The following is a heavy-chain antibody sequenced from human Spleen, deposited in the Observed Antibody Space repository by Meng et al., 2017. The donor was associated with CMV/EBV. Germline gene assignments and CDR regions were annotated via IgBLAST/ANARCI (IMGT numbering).Heavy chain of an antibody. Sequence: QVQLQESGPGLVKPSQTLSLPCTFSGGSISSGYYSWSWIRQPPGKGLEWIGYIYYSGSTYYNPSLKSRVTISVDTSKNQFSLKLSSVTAADTAVYYCARDIAAAHVVDYWGQGTLVTVSS. V-gene: IGHV4-30-4*08. J-gene: IGHJ4*02. CDR2: IYYSGST. CDR1: GGSISSGYYS. CDR3: ARDIAAAHVVDY. D-gene: IGHD6-13*01.